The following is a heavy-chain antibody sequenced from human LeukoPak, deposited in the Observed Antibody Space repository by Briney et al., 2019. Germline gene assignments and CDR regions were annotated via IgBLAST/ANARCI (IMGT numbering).Heavy chain of an antibody. J-gene: IGHJ4*02. CDR2: IYYSGST. CDR3: ARHPALWFGEPLDY. CDR1: GGSISSSSYY. V-gene: IGHV4-39*01. Sequence: PSETLSLTCTVSGGSISSSSYYWGWIRQPPGKGLEWIGSIYYSGSTYYNPSLKSRVTISVDTSKNQFSLKLNSVTAADTAVYYCARHPALWFGEPLDYWGQGTLVTVSS. D-gene: IGHD3-10*01.